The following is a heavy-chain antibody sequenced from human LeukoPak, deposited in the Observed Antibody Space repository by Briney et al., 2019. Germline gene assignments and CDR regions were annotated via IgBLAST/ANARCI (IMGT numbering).Heavy chain of an antibody. D-gene: IGHD1-26*01. CDR3: ARVRAFIVGATYFDY. Sequence: PGESLKISCQVSGYSFTIYWIGWVRQMPGKGLEWMGVIYPSDSDTRYSPSFQGQVTISADKSISTAYLQWSSLKASDTAMYYCARVRAFIVGATYFDYWGQGTLVTVSS. CDR1: GYSFTIYW. J-gene: IGHJ4*02. CDR2: IYPSDSDT. V-gene: IGHV5-51*01.